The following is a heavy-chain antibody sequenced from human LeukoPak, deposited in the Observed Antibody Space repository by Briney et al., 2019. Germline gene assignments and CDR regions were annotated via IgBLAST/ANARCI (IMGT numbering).Heavy chain of an antibody. Sequence: PGGSLRLSCAASGFTFDDYAMHWVRQVPGKGLEWDSGISWNSGSIGYAGSVKVRFTISRDNAKNSLYLQMNSLRAEDMALYYCAKAGGYSYGSSYFDCWGQGTLVTVSS. CDR3: AKAGGYSYGSSYFDC. CDR2: ISWNSGSI. CDR1: GFTFDDYA. J-gene: IGHJ4*02. D-gene: IGHD5-18*01. V-gene: IGHV3-9*03.